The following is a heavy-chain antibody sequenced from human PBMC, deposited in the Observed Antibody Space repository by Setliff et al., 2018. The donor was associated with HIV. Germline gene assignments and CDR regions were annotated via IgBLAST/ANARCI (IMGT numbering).Heavy chain of an antibody. J-gene: IGHJ3*02. V-gene: IGHV3-11*03. Sequence: GESLKISCAASGFTFSDYYMSWIRQAPGKGLEWVSYISSSSSYTNYADSVEGRFTISRDNAKNSLYLQMNSLRAEDTAVYYCARNGRGGYDSFDIWGQGTMVTVSS. CDR1: GFTFSDYY. D-gene: IGHD5-12*01. CDR2: ISSSSSYT. CDR3: ARNGRGGYDSFDI.